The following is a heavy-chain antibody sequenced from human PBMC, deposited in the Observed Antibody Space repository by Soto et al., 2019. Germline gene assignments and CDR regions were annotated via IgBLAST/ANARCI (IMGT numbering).Heavy chain of an antibody. CDR3: ARAPLLWFGELR. CDR1: GGSFSGYY. Sequence: QVQLQQWGAGLLKPSETLSLTCAVYGGSFSGYYWSWIRQPPGKGLEWIGEINHSGSTNYNPSLKSRVTISVDTSKNQFSLKLSSVTAADTAVYYCARAPLLWFGELRWGQGTLVTVSS. D-gene: IGHD3-10*01. V-gene: IGHV4-34*01. J-gene: IGHJ4*02. CDR2: INHSGST.